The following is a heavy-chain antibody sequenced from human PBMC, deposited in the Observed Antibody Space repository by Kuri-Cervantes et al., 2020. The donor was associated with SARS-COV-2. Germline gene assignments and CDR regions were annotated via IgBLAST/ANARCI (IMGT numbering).Heavy chain of an antibody. D-gene: IGHD6-19*01. CDR3: ANEIAVAGSFDY. CDR1: GGTFSSYA. V-gene: IGHV1-69*10. CDR2: IIPILGIA. Sequence: SVKVSCKASGGTFSSYAISWVRQAPGQGLEWMGGIIPILGIANYAQKFQGRVTITADKSTSTAYMELSSLRAEDTAVYYCANEIAVAGSFDYWGQGTLVTVSS. J-gene: IGHJ4*02.